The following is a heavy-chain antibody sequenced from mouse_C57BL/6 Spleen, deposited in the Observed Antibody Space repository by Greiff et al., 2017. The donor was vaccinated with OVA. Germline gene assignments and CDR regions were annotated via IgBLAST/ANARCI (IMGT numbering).Heavy chain of an antibody. J-gene: IGHJ1*03. D-gene: IGHD3-3*01. Sequence: EVKLQESGPGLVKPSQSLSLTCSVTGYSITSGYYWNWIRQFPGNKLEWMGYISYDGSNNYNPSLKNRISITRDTSKNQFFLKLNSVTTEDTATYYCARGGLGGWYCDVWGTGTTVTVSS. CDR3: ARGGLGGWYCDV. CDR2: ISYDGSN. V-gene: IGHV3-6*01. CDR1: GYSITSGYY.